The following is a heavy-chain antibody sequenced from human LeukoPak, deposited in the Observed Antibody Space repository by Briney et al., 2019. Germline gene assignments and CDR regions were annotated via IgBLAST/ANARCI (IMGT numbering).Heavy chain of an antibody. V-gene: IGHV1-2*06. CDR1: GYTFTGYY. CDR2: INPNSGGT. J-gene: IGHJ6*03. CDR3: ARDRKSRAAGTEGNNYYYYYMDV. Sequence: ASVKVSCKASGYTFTGYYMHWVRQAPGQGLEWMGRINPNSGGTNYAQKFQGRVTMTRDTSISTAYMELSRLRSDDTAVYYCARDRKSRAAGTEGNNYYYYYMDVWGKGTTVTVSS. D-gene: IGHD6-13*01.